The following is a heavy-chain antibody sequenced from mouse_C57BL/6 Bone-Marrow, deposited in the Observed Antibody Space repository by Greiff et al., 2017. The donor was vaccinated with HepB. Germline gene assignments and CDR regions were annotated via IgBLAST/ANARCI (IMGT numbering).Heavy chain of an antibody. J-gene: IGHJ2*01. CDR1: GYTFTSYG. D-gene: IGHD1-1*01. Sequence: VQVVESGAELARPGASVKLSCKASGYTFTSYGISWVKQSTGQGLEWIGEIYPRSGNTYYNEKFKGKATLTADKSSSTAYMELRSLTSEDSAVYFCARWGYGYYFDYWGQGTTLTVSS. V-gene: IGHV1-81*01. CDR3: ARWGYGYYFDY. CDR2: IYPRSGNT.